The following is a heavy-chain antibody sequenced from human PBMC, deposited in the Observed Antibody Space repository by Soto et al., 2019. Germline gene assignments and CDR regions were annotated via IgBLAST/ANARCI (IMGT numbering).Heavy chain of an antibody. CDR2: IYYIGST. V-gene: IGHV4-39*01. CDR3: CTANYYDSSGSNYGMDV. D-gene: IGHD3-22*01. Sequence: PTDTLSLTCTVSGSSISSSIYYLGWIRQPPGKGLESIGSIYYIGSTYYNPSLKSRVTISVDTSKNQFSLKLSSVTAADTAVYSWCTANYYDSSGSNYGMDVWGQGTTVTVSS. CDR1: GSSISSSIYY. J-gene: IGHJ6*02.